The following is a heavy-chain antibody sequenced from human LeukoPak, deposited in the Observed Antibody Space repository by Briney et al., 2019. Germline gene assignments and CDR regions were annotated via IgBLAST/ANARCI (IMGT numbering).Heavy chain of an antibody. CDR2: IYYSGST. J-gene: IGHJ3*02. CDR1: GGSISSGDYY. CDR3: ARGGGRILWWYHDAFDI. D-gene: IGHD2-21*01. V-gene: IGHV4-30-4*01. Sequence: PSETLSLTCTVSGGSISSGDYYWTWIRQPPGKGLEWIGYIYYSGSTYYNPSLKSRVTISVDTSKNQFSLKLSSVTAADTAVYYCARGGGRILWWYHDAFDIWGQGTMVTVSS.